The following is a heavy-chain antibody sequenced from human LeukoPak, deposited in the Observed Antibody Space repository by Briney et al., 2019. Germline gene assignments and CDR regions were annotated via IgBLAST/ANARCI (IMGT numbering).Heavy chain of an antibody. CDR1: GYTFTSYG. CDR3: ARDFGSYGSGSYYYYYMDV. J-gene: IGHJ6*03. D-gene: IGHD3-10*01. Sequence: RASVKVSCKASGYTFTSYGISWVRQAPGQGLEWMGWISAYIGNTNYAQKLQGRVTMTTDTSTSTAYMELRSLRSDDTAVYYCARDFGSYGSGSYYYYYMDVWGKGTTVTISS. V-gene: IGHV1-18*01. CDR2: ISAYIGNT.